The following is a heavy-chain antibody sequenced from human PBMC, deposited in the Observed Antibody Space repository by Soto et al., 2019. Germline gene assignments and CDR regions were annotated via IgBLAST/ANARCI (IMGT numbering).Heavy chain of an antibody. V-gene: IGHV4-4*07. J-gene: IGHJ5*02. D-gene: IGHD3-22*01. CDR3: AKGRGFYSDNYFDP. Sequence: PSETLSLTCTVSDDSITNYYWTWIRQPAGKGLEWIGHVYSSGSANYNPSLKSRVTMSLDTSKNQFSLSLKSVTAADTAMYYCAKGRGFYSDNYFDPWGQGTQVTVS. CDR2: VYSSGSA. CDR1: DDSITNYY.